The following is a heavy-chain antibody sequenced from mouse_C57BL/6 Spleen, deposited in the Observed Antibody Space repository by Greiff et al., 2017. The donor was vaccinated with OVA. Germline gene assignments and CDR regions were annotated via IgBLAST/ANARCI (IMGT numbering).Heavy chain of an antibody. D-gene: IGHD3-2*02. Sequence: EVQLQQSVAELVRPGASVKLSCTASGFNIKNTYMHWVKQRPEQGLEWIGRIDPANGNTKYAPKFQGKATITADKSSNTAYLQLSSLTSEDTAIYYAANGERRLPAWFAYWGQGTLVTVSA. CDR3: ANGERRLPAWFAY. J-gene: IGHJ3*01. CDR2: IDPANGNT. CDR1: GFNIKNTY. V-gene: IGHV14-3*01.